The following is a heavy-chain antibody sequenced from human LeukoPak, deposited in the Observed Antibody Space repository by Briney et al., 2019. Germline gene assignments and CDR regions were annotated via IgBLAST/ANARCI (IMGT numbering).Heavy chain of an antibody. CDR1: GGSFSGYY. CDR3: ARAPKYYYDSSGHYFDY. J-gene: IGHJ4*02. Sequence: SETLSLTCADYGGSFSGYYWSWIRQPPGKGLEWIGEINHSGSTNYNPSLKSRVTISVDTSKNQFSLKLSSVTAADTAVYYCARAPKYYYDSSGHYFDYWGQGTLVTVSS. D-gene: IGHD3-22*01. CDR2: INHSGST. V-gene: IGHV4-34*01.